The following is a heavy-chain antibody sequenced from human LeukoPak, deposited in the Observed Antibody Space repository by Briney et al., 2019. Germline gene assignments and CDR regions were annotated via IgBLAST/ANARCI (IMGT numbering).Heavy chain of an antibody. CDR1: GYSISSGYY. D-gene: IGHD3-9*01. Sequence: PSETLSLTCTVSGYSISSGYYWGWIRQPPGKGLEWIGSIYHSGSTNYNPSLKCRVTISVDTSKNQFSLKLSSVTAADTAVYYCARGPFQDDILTGYPLTAVAFDYWGQGTLVTVSS. CDR2: IYHSGST. J-gene: IGHJ4*02. CDR3: ARGPFQDDILTGYPLTAVAFDY. V-gene: IGHV4-38-2*02.